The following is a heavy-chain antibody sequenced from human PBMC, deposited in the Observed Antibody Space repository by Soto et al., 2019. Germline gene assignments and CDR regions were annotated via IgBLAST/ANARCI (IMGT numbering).Heavy chain of an antibody. J-gene: IGHJ6*02. CDR1: GYSFTSYW. D-gene: IGHD2-2*01. Sequence: SGESLKISCKGSGYSFTSYWIGWVRQMPGKGLEWMGIIYPGDSDTRYSPSFQGQVTISADKSISTAYLQWSSLKASDTAMYYCARHTRCSSTSCWAYYYGMDVWGQGTTVTVSS. V-gene: IGHV5-51*01. CDR2: IYPGDSDT. CDR3: ARHTRCSSTSCWAYYYGMDV.